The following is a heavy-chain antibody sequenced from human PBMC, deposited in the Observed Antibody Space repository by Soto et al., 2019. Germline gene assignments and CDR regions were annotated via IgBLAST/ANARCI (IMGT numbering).Heavy chain of an antibody. CDR3: ARHDNMTLGLTYFDF. CDR1: GDSISSSNYF. J-gene: IGHJ4*02. V-gene: IGHV4-39*07. Sequence: LSLTCTVSGDSISSSNYFWGWIRQPPGKGLEWIGTIFYSGSTYYNPSLRGRATISVDKSRNQFSLQLTSVTAADTALYFCARHDNMTLGLTYFDFWGQGTLVTVSS. CDR2: IFYSGST. D-gene: IGHD1-1*01.